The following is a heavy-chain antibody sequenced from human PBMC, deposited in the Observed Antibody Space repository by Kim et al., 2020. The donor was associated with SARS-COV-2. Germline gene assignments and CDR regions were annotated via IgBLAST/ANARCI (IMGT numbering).Heavy chain of an antibody. CDR2: INHSGST. J-gene: IGHJ2*01. CDR3: ARGFRRYFDL. CDR1: GGSFSGYY. V-gene: IGHV4-34*01. Sequence: SETLSLTCAVYGGSFSGYYWSWIRQPPGKGLEWIGEINHSGSTNYNPSLKSRVTISVDTSKNQFSLKLSSVTAADTAVYYCARGFRRYFDLWGRGTLVTVSS.